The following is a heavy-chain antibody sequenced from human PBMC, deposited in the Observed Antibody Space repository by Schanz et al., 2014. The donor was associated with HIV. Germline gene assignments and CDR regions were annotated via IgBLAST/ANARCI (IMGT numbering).Heavy chain of an antibody. CDR2: ISHTSATI. CDR1: GFSFSEYY. D-gene: IGHD3-10*01. V-gene: IGHV3-48*04. Sequence: DVQLVESGGGVVRPGGSLRLSCAASGFSFSEYYINWVRQAPGQGLEWLSYISHTSATIYYLDSVRGRFTISRDNAKNSLYLQMNSLRVEDTALYYCAKDMGRQPEYFQHWGQGTLVTVSS. CDR3: AKDMGRQPEYFQH. J-gene: IGHJ1*01.